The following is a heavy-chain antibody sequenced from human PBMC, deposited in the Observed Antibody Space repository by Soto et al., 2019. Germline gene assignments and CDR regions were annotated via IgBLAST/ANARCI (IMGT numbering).Heavy chain of an antibody. Sequence: PSETLSLTCAVYGGSFSGYYWSWIRQPPGKGLEWIGEINHSGSTNYNPSLKSRVTISVDTSKNQFSLKLSSVTAADTAVYYCARGRAAGTVFNYYYYGMDVWGQGTTVTAP. D-gene: IGHD6-13*01. J-gene: IGHJ6*02. V-gene: IGHV4-34*01. CDR2: INHSGST. CDR1: GGSFSGYY. CDR3: ARGRAAGTVFNYYYYGMDV.